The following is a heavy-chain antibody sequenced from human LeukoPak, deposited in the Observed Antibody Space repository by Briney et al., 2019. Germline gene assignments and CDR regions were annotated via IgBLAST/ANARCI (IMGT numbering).Heavy chain of an antibody. CDR3: AGQRGSFDY. V-gene: IGHV3-7*01. D-gene: IGHD2-15*01. J-gene: IGHJ4*02. CDR2: IKQDGSEK. Sequence: GGSLRLSCAASGFTFSSYWVSWVRQAPGKGLEWVANIKQDGSEKYYVDSVKGRFTISRDNAKNSLYLQMNSLRAEDTAVYYCAGQRGSFDYWGQGTLVTVSS. CDR1: GFTFSSYW.